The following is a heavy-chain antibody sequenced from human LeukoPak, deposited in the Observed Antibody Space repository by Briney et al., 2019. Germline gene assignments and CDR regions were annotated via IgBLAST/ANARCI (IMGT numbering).Heavy chain of an antibody. J-gene: IGHJ4*02. Sequence: SVKVSCKASGGTFSSYAISWVRQAPGQGLEWMGGIIPIFGTTNYAQKFQGRVTITADESTSTAYMELSTLRSEDTAVYYCARGSDYGDSPGLNWGQGTLVTVSS. CDR1: GGTFSSYA. D-gene: IGHD4-17*01. CDR3: ARGSDYGDSPGLN. V-gene: IGHV1-69*13. CDR2: IIPIFGTT.